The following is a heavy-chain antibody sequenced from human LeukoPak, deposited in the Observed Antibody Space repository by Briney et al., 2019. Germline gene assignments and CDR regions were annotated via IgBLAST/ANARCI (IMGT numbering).Heavy chain of an antibody. J-gene: IGHJ6*02. Sequence: SETLSLTCAVSGGSISSGGYYCSWIRQPPGKGLEWIGYIYYSGSTNYNPSLKSRVTISVDTSKNQFSLKLSSVTAADTAVYYCAREYNSSQDYYYYYGMDVWGQGTTVTVSS. CDR1: GGSISSGGYY. CDR2: IYYSGST. D-gene: IGHD6-6*01. V-gene: IGHV4-61*08. CDR3: AREYNSSQDYYYYYGMDV.